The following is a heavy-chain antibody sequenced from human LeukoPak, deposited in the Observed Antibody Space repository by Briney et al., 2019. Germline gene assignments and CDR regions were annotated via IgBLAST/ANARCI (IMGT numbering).Heavy chain of an antibody. Sequence: ASVKVSCKVSGYTLTELSMHWVRQAPGKGLEWMGGFDPEDGETIYAQKFQGRVTMPEDTSTDTAYMELSSLRSEDTAVYYCATVRTIFGVPGGENWFDPWGQGTLVTVSS. CDR1: GYTLTELS. CDR2: FDPEDGET. V-gene: IGHV1-24*01. CDR3: ATVRTIFGVPGGENWFDP. D-gene: IGHD3-3*01. J-gene: IGHJ5*02.